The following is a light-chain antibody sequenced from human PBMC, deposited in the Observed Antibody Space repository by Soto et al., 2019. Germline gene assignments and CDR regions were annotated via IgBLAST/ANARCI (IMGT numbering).Light chain of an antibody. V-gene: IGKV1-5*01. CDR2: EAS. CDR3: QQYINCPLT. CDR1: QSISSW. Sequence: DIQMTQSPSTLSASVGDRVTITCRTSQSISSWLAWYQQKPGKAPKLLIHEASRLESGVPSRFSGSESGTEFTLTISGLQAEDFATYYCQQYINCPLTFGGGTKVEIK. J-gene: IGKJ4*01.